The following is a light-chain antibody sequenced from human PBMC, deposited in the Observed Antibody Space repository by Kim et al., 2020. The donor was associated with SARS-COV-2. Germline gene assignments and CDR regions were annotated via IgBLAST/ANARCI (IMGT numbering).Light chain of an antibody. CDR2: SKN. V-gene: IGLV1-44*01. CDR1: SSNVWSNT. CDR3: AAWDDSLNGRV. J-gene: IGLJ3*02. Sequence: GHRVTISCSRSSSNVWSNTLNWYQQLPATAPKLLIISKNHRPSGVPDRFSGCKSGTSASLAISGLQYEDEADYYCAAWDDSLNGRVFGGGTQLTVL.